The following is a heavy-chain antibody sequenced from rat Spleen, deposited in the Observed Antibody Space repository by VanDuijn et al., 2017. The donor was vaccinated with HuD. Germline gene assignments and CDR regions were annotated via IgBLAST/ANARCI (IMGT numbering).Heavy chain of an antibody. CDR1: GFTFSNYG. D-gene: IGHD1-10*01. V-gene: IGHV5-29*01. J-gene: IGHJ4*01. Sequence: EVQLVESGGGLVQPGRSMKLSCAASGFTFSNYGLAWVRQAPKKGLEWVATISSDGRRNYYRDSVKGRFTISRDNAKSTLYLQMDSLRSEDTATYYCARWPYNNLYVMDAWGQGASVTVSS. CDR2: ISSDGRRN. CDR3: ARWPYNNLYVMDA.